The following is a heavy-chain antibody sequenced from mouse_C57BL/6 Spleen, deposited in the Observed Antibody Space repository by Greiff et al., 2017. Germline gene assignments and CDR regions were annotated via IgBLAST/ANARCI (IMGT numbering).Heavy chain of an antibody. CDR3: AKDYYGSSGDWYFDV. V-gene: IGHV2-5*01. D-gene: IGHD1-1*01. J-gene: IGHJ1*03. CDR2: IWRGGST. Sequence: QVQLKESGPGLVQPSQSLSITCTVSGFSLTSYGVHWVRQSPGKGLEWLGVIWRGGSTDYNAAFMSRLSITKDNSKSQVFFKMNSLQADDTAIYYWAKDYYGSSGDWYFDVWGTGTTVTGSS. CDR1: GFSLTSYG.